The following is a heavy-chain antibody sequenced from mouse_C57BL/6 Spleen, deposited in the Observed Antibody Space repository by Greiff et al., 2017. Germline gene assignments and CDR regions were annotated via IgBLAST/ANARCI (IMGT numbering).Heavy chain of an antibody. CDR2: IDPNSGGT. Sequence: VQLQQPGAELVKPGASVKLSCKASGYTFTSYWMHWVKQRPGRGLEWIGRIDPNSGGTKYNEKFKSKATLTVDKPSSTAYMQLSSLTSEDSAVYYCSRFSLYGYDKGYYAMAYWGQGTSVTVSS. D-gene: IGHD2-2*01. CDR1: GYTFTSYW. V-gene: IGHV1-72*01. CDR3: SRFSLYGYDKGYYAMAY. J-gene: IGHJ4*01.